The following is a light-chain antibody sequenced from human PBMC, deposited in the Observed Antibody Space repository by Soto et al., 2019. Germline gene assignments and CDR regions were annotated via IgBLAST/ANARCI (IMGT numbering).Light chain of an antibody. CDR2: GNS. J-gene: IGLJ2*01. CDR1: SSNIGAGYD. Sequence: QSVLTQPPSVSGAPGQRVTISCTGSSSNIGAGYDVHWYQQLPGTAPKLLIYGNSNRPSGVPDRFSGSKSGTSASLAITGLQAEDDADYYCQSYDSSLRRVFVVGTKLTVL. V-gene: IGLV1-40*01. CDR3: QSYDSSLRRV.